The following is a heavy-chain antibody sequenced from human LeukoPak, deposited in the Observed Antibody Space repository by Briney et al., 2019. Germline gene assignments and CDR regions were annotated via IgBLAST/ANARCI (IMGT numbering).Heavy chain of an antibody. CDR1: GGSISSYY. J-gene: IGHJ4*02. Sequence: SETLSLTCTVSGGSISSYYWSWIRQPPGKGLEWIGYIYYSGSTNYNPSLKSRVTISVDTSKNQFSLKLSSVTAADTAVYYCAREPPYYYDSGTVYGPDYWGQGTLVTVSS. CDR3: AREPPYYYDSGTVYGPDY. D-gene: IGHD3-10*01. CDR2: IYYSGST. V-gene: IGHV4-59*01.